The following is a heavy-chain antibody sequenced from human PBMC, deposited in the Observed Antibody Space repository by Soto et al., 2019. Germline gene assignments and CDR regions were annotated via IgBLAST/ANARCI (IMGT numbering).Heavy chain of an antibody. CDR3: AREGPRPYYYYGMDV. CDR2: ISGYNGNT. V-gene: IGHV1-18*01. Sequence: ASVKVSCKSSGYTFTMSGISWVRQAPGQGLEWMGWISGYNGNTNYEQKIQDRVAMTTDTSTNTAYMELRSLRSDDTAVYYCAREGPRPYYYYGMDVWGQGTTVTVSS. J-gene: IGHJ6*02. CDR1: GYTFTMSG.